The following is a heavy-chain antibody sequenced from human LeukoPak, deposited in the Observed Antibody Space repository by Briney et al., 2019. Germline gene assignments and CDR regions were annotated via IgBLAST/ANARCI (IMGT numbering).Heavy chain of an antibody. CDR2: MNPNSGNT. J-gene: IGHJ3*02. V-gene: IGHV1-8*01. CDR1: GYTFTSYD. CDR3: ARAHSYYDSSGYYSLDAFDI. D-gene: IGHD3-22*01. Sequence: ASVKVSCKASGYTFTSYDINWVRQATGPGLEWMGWMNPNSGNTGYAQKFQGRVTMTRNTSISTAYMELSSLRSEDTAVYYCARAHSYYDSSGYYSLDAFDIWGQGTMVTVSS.